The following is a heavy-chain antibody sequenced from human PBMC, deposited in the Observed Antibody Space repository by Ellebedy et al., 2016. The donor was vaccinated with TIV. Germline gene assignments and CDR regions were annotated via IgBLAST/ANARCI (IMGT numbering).Heavy chain of an antibody. Sequence: PGGSLRLSCAASGFSFSNHDMNWVRQAPGKGLEWVSHISNIGDNIYYADSVQGRFTISRDNAKNSLYLQMNSLRAEDTAVYYCARNSGYDSYYYYYGMDVWGQGTTVTVSS. V-gene: IGHV3-48*03. D-gene: IGHD5-12*01. CDR3: ARNSGYDSYYYYYGMDV. J-gene: IGHJ6*02. CDR2: ISNIGDNI. CDR1: GFSFSNHD.